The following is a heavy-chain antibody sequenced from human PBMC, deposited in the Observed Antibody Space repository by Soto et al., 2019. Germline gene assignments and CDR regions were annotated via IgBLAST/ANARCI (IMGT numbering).Heavy chain of an antibody. Sequence: SVKVSCKASGGTFSSYAVSWVRQAPGQGLEWMGGIIPIFGTANYAQKFQGRVTITADESTSTAYMELSSLRSEDTAVYYCARGKWNYEGEFDYCGQGTMVTVYS. J-gene: IGHJ4*02. CDR2: IIPIFGTA. CDR1: GGTFSSYA. D-gene: IGHD1-7*01. V-gene: IGHV1-69*13. CDR3: ARGKWNYEGEFDY.